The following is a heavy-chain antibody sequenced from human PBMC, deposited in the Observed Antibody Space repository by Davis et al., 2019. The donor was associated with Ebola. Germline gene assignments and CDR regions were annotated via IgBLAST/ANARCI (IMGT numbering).Heavy chain of an antibody. Sequence: PGGSLRLSCAASGFTFSDYYMSWIRQAPGKGLEWVSYISSSGEITFYADSVKGRFTISRDNAKNTLYLQMDSLRAEDTAVYYCARGNNYAGDYWGQGTLVTVSS. CDR2: ISSSGEIT. J-gene: IGHJ4*02. V-gene: IGHV3-11*04. CDR3: ARGNNYAGDY. CDR1: GFTFSDYY. D-gene: IGHD4-11*01.